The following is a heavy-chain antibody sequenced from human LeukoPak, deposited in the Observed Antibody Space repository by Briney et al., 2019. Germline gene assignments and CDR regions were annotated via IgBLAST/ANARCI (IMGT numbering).Heavy chain of an antibody. D-gene: IGHD6-6*01. Sequence: GGSLRLSCAASGFTFRSYGMHWVRQAPGKGLEWVAVIWYDGSNKYCADSVEGRFTISRDNSKNTLYLETSSLRAEDTAVYYCARVGSSSSLGFDYWGQGTLVTVSS. CDR2: IWYDGSNK. V-gene: IGHV3-33*01. CDR3: ARVGSSSSLGFDY. CDR1: GFTFRSYG. J-gene: IGHJ4*02.